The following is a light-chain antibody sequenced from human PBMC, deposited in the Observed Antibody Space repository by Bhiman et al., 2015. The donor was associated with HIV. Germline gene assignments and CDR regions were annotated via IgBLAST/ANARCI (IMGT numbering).Light chain of an antibody. J-gene: IGLJ1*01. V-gene: IGLV2-14*03. Sequence: QSALTQPAFVSGSLGQSITISCTGTSSDIGSWNFVSWYQQHPGKAPKLMIYDVSNRPSGVSNRFSGSKSGNTASLTVSGLQAEDEADYFCSSYTSSRNFYVFGTGTKVTVL. CDR2: DVS. CDR1: SSDIGSWNF. CDR3: SSYTSSRNFYV.